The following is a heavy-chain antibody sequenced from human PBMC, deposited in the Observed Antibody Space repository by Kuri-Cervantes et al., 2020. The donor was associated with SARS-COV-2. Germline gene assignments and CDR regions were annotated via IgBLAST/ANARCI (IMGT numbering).Heavy chain of an antibody. Sequence: SETPSLTCAVSGGSFSDVYWSWIRQPPGQGLEWIGEINHRGTTNYNPSLKSRVTLSVETSKNQFSLKLSSVTAADTAVYYCARLPWGSSWYYGMDVWGQGTTVTVSS. CDR1: GGSFSDVY. CDR2: INHRGTT. V-gene: IGHV4-34*01. CDR3: ARLPWGSSWYYGMDV. D-gene: IGHD6-6*01. J-gene: IGHJ6*02.